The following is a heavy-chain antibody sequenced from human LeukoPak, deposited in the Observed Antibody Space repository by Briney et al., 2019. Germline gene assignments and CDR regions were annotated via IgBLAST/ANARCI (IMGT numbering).Heavy chain of an antibody. CDR1: GYTFTSYG. D-gene: IGHD3-3*01. J-gene: IGHJ4*02. CDR3: ARDCLLTTRRITIFGVVITSLGY. Sequence: ASVKVSCKASGYTFTSYGISWVRQAPGQGLEWMGWISAYNGNTNYAQKLQGRVTMTTDTSTSTAYMELRSLRSDDTAVYYCARDCLLTTRRITIFGVVITSLGYWGQGTLVTVSS. V-gene: IGHV1-18*01. CDR2: ISAYNGNT.